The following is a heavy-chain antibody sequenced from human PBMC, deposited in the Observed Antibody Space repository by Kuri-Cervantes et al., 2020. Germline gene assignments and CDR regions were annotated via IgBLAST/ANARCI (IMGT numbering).Heavy chain of an antibody. CDR1: GGSISSSSYY. CDR3: ARYYYGMDV. CDR2: IYYSGST. J-gene: IGHJ6*02. Sequence: GSLRLSCTVSGGSISSSSYYWGWIRQPPGKGLEWIGSIYYSGSTYYNPSPKSRVTISVDTSKNQFPLKLSSVTAADTAVYYCARYYYGMDVWGQGTTVTVSS. V-gene: IGHV4-39*06.